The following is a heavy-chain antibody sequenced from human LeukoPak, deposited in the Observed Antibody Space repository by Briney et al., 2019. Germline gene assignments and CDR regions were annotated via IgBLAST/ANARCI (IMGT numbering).Heavy chain of an antibody. CDR1: GLIFSTYW. Sequence: GGSLRLSCAASGLIFSTYWMHWVRQARGKGLAWVALINPDGSIRTYADSVQGRVTISIDSAKDTLFLQMNSLSAEATAVYYCAREARVGGALQYWGQGTPVTVSS. J-gene: IGHJ4*02. CDR3: AREARVGGALQY. V-gene: IGHV3-74*03. CDR2: INPDGSIR. D-gene: IGHD1-26*01.